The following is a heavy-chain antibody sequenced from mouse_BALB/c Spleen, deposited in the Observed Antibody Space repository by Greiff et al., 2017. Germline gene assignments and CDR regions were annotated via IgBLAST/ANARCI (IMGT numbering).Heavy chain of an antibody. Sequence: EVQLQQSGAELVRPGTSVKISCKASGYTFTSYWMHWVKQRPGQGLEWIGAIYPGNSDTSYNQKFKGKAKLTAVTSTSTAYMELSSLTNEDSAVYNSTRGILRGMDYWGQGTSVTVSS. CDR3: TRGILRGMDY. CDR1: GYTFTSYW. J-gene: IGHJ4*01. V-gene: IGHV1-5*01. CDR2: IYPGNSDT. D-gene: IGHD1-1*01.